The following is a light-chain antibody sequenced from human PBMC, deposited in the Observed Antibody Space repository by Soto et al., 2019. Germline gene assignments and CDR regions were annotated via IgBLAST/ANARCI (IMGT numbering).Light chain of an antibody. J-gene: IGKJ1*01. CDR3: QQYGSSPWT. V-gene: IGKV3-20*01. Sequence: EIVLTQSPGTLSLSPGERATLSCRASQSVSSSYLAWYQQKPGQAPRLLIYGASSRATGIPDRFSGSGSGTEFTLTIRRLEHEDFAVYYCQQYGSSPWTFGQGNKVEIK. CDR1: QSVSSSY. CDR2: GAS.